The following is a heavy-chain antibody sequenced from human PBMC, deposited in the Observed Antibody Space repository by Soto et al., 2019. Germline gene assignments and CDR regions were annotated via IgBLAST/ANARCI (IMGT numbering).Heavy chain of an antibody. CDR3: ARAVDYYDTLLDY. D-gene: IGHD3-22*01. CDR2: IIPIFGTA. V-gene: IGHV1-69*13. Sequence: SVKVSCKASGGTFSSYAISWVRQAPGQGLEWMGGIIPIFGTANYAQKFQGRVTITADESTSTAYMELSSLRSEDTAVYYCARAVDYYDTLLDYWGQGTLVTVSS. J-gene: IGHJ4*02. CDR1: GGTFSSYA.